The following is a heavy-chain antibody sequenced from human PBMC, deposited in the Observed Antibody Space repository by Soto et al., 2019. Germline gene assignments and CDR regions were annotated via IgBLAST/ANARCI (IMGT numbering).Heavy chain of an antibody. CDR2: IWYDGSNE. J-gene: IGHJ4*02. CDR1: GFTFRNYA. Sequence: QVQLVESGGGVVQPGESLRLSCAASGFTFRNYAMHWVRQAPGKGLDWVSSIWYDGSNEKYADSVKGRFGISRDNSVNTLYLQMNSLRAEDTAVYYCARGSLCRDGSCYLSPDYWGQGSLVTVSS. CDR3: ARGSLCRDGSCYLSPDY. V-gene: IGHV3-33*01. D-gene: IGHD2-15*01.